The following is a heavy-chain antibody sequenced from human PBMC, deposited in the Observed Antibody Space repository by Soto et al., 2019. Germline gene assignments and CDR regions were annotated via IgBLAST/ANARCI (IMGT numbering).Heavy chain of an antibody. CDR1: GFIFSTYA. CDR3: AKEGEVVGVAASRQHFDY. Sequence: EVQLLESGGGLVQPGGSLRLSCTASGFIFSTYAMTWVRQAPGKGLEWVSTISAGSTDTYYADSVKGRFTISRDYSNNTLYLQMNSLRAEDTAVYYCAKEGEVVGVAASRQHFDYWGQGTLVTVSS. D-gene: IGHD6-19*01. J-gene: IGHJ4*02. CDR2: ISAGSTDT. V-gene: IGHV3-23*01.